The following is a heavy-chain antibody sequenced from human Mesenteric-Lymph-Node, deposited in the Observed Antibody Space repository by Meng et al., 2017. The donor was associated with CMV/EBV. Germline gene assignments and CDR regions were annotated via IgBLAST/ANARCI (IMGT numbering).Heavy chain of an antibody. V-gene: IGHV4-61*01. CDR1: DGAVNWGPYY. D-gene: IGHD5-12*01. CDR2: IFYAENF. Sequence: ADGAVNWGPYYSGRLLQSLGKSLASLGYIFYAENFHYNPSLKSRTSISIDTSKNQFTLNMTSATAADAAVYYCVREWLRGGRALDYWGQGILVTVSS. CDR3: VREWLRGGRALDY. J-gene: IGHJ4*02.